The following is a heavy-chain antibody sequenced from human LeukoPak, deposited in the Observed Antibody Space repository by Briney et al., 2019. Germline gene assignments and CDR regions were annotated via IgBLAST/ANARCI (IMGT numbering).Heavy chain of an antibody. CDR2: ISSSSSYI. CDR1: GFTFSSYA. V-gene: IGHV3-21*01. Sequence: GGSLRLSCAASGFTFSSYAMSWVRQAPGKGLEWVSSISSSSSYIYYADSVKGRFTISRDNAKNSLYLQMNSLRAEDTAVYYCAREGGSSWYEVGYWGQGTLVTVSS. J-gene: IGHJ4*02. D-gene: IGHD6-13*01. CDR3: AREGGSSWYEVGY.